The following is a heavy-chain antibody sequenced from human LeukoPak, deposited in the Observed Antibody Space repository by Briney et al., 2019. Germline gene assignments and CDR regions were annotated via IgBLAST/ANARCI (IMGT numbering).Heavy chain of an antibody. CDR1: GFPFSQNA. V-gene: IGHV3-69-1*01. J-gene: IGHJ4*02. Sequence: GGSLRLSCIASGFPFSQNAMNWVRQAPGRGLEWVSSISKSGLMYYADSVKGRFTISRDNAKNSLYLQMNSLRAEDTAVYYCARHSGSPFGDWGQGTLVTVSS. CDR3: ARHSGSPFGD. D-gene: IGHD1-26*01. CDR2: ISKSGLM.